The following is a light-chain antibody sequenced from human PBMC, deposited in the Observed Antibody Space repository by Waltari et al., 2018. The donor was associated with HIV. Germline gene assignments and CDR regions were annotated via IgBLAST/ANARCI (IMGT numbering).Light chain of an antibody. V-gene: IGKV4-1*01. CDR1: QSVFHNSNDKYY. CDR3: QQCYMTPWT. CDR2: WAS. Sequence: DIVMTQSPDSLAVSLGEGATIDCRSSQSVFHNSNDKYYVAWYQQRPGQPPKLLIYWASTRASGVPDRFSGSASGTDFTLTINSLRPEDVAVYYCQQCYMTPWTFGQGTRVEL. J-gene: IGKJ1*01.